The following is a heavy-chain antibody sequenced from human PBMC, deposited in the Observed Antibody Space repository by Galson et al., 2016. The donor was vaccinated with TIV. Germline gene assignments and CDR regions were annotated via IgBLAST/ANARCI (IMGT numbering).Heavy chain of an antibody. Sequence: SETLSLTCTVSDYSISSYYYWGWIRQPPGKGLEWIGSFYHSGSTYYNPSLKSRLTISVDTSKNQLSLKLSSVTAADTAVYYCARERHAEILTSYYSFDYWGQGTLVTVSS. V-gene: IGHV4-38-2*02. CDR2: FYHSGST. CDR1: DYSISSYYY. D-gene: IGHD3-9*01. J-gene: IGHJ4*02. CDR3: ARERHAEILTSYYSFDY.